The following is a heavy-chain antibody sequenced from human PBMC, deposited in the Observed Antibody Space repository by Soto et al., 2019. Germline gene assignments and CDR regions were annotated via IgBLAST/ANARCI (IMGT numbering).Heavy chain of an antibody. D-gene: IGHD3-9*01. CDR3: ATYYDILTGYGNYYGMDV. CDR2: IYYSGST. J-gene: IGHJ6*02. Sequence: SETLSLTCTVSGGSISSGDYYWSWIRQPPGKGLEWIGYIYYSGSTYYNPSLKSRVTISVDTSKNQFSLKLSSVTAADTAVYYCATYYDILTGYGNYYGMDVWGQGTTVTVSS. CDR1: GGSISSGDYY. V-gene: IGHV4-30-4*01.